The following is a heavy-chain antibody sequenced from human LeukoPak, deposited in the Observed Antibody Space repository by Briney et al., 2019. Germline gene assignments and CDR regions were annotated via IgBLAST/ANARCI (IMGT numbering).Heavy chain of an antibody. CDR1: GFTFRTYW. J-gene: IGHJ4*02. D-gene: IGHD2-2*01. CDR2: IDSDDTST. V-gene: IGHV3-74*01. CDR3: AKDAGTCHSSTCWQPIDH. Sequence: GGSLRLSCAASGFTFRTYWMHWVRQAPGKELVWVARIDSDDTSTYADSVKGRFTISRDNAKNTLYLQMNSLRADDTAIYYCAKDAGTCHSSTCWQPIDHWGQGTLVTVSS.